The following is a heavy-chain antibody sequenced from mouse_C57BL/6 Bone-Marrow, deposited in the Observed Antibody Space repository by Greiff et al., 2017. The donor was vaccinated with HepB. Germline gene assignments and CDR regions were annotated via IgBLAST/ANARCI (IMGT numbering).Heavy chain of an antibody. J-gene: IGHJ2*01. Sequence: EVKLMESGPGLVKPSQSLSLTCSVTGYSITSGYYWNWIRQFPGNKLEWMGYISYDGSNNYNPSLKNRISITRDTSKNQFFLKLNSVTTEDTATYYCARSPYYSNYEFDYWCQGTTLTVSS. D-gene: IGHD2-5*01. CDR1: GYSITSGYY. CDR2: ISYDGSN. V-gene: IGHV3-6*01. CDR3: ARSPYYSNYEFDY.